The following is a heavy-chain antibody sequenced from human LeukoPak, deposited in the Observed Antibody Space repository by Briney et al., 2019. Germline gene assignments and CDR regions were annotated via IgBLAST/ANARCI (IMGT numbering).Heavy chain of an antibody. CDR1: GYTFTSYG. J-gene: IGHJ4*02. CDR2: ISAYNGNT. V-gene: IGHV1-18*01. Sequence: ASVKVSCKASGYTFTSYGISWVRQAPGQGLEWMGWISAYNGNTNYAQKLQGRVTMTADTSTSTAYMELRSLRSDDTAVYYVVITTMNHYFDYWGQGTLVTVSS. CDR3: VITTMNHYFDY. D-gene: IGHD3-22*01.